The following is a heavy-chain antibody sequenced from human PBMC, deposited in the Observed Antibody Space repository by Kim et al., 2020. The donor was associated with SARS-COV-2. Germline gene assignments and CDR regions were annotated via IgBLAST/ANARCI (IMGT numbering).Heavy chain of an antibody. CDR1: GFTFSSYG. J-gene: IGHJ4*01. V-gene: IGHV3-33*01. CDR2: IWYDGSNK. Sequence: GGSLRLSCAVSGFTFSSYGMHWVRQAPGKGLEWVAVIWYDGSNKYYADSVKGRFTISTDNSKNTLYLQMNSLRAEDTAVYYCATTPLPEYYDRIGDTDY. D-gene: IGHD3-22*01. CDR3: ATTPLPEYYDRIGDTDY.